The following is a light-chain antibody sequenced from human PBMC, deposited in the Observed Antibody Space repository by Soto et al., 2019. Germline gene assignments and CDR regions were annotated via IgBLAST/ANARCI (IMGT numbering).Light chain of an antibody. CDR1: SSDVGTYNL. J-gene: IGLJ2*01. Sequence: QSVLTQPASVSGSPGQSITISCTGTSSDVGTYNLVSWYQQYPGKAPKLMIYEGTKRPSGVSNRFSASKSGNTASLTISGVQVEDEADYYCCSYAGIDSVLFGGGTKLTVL. V-gene: IGLV2-23*01. CDR3: CSYAGIDSVL. CDR2: EGT.